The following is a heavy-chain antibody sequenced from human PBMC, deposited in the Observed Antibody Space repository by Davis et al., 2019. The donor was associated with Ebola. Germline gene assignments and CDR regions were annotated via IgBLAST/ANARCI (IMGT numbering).Heavy chain of an antibody. CDR2: ISYDGSNK. CDR3: AKERRDGYNSDFDY. D-gene: IGHD5-24*01. J-gene: IGHJ4*02. V-gene: IGHV3-30*18. CDR1: GFTFSSYG. Sequence: PGGSLRLSCATSGFTFSSYGMHWVRQAPGKGLEWVAVISYDGSNKYYADSVKGRFTISRDNSKNTLYLQMNSLRAEDTAVYYCAKERRDGYNSDFDYWGQGTLVTVSS.